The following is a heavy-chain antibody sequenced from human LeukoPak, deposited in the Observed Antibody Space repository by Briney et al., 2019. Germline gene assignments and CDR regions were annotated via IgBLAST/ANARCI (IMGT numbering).Heavy chain of an antibody. CDR2: IIPIFATA. V-gene: IGHV1-69*05. CDR3: ASTTRGVHDYSYGGYFDY. D-gene: IGHD5-18*01. Sequence: SVKVSCKTYGGTFSSYGISWVRQAPGQGLEWMGGIIPIFATANYAQKFEGTVTITTDESTSTAYMELRSLRSEDTPVYYCASTTRGVHDYSYGGYFDYWGQGTLVTVSS. CDR1: GGTFSSYG. J-gene: IGHJ4*02.